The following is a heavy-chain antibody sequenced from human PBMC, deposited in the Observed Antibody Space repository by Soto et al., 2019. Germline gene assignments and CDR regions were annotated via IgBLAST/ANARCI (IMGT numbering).Heavy chain of an antibody. V-gene: IGHV1-18*01. CDR2: ISAYNGNT. Sequence: GASVKVSCKASGYTFTSYGISWVRQAPGQGLEWMGWISAYNGNTNYAQKLQGRVTMTTDTSTSTAYMELRSLRSDDTAVYYCARDDDILTGYSYFDYWGQGTLVTVSS. J-gene: IGHJ4*02. CDR1: GYTFTSYG. D-gene: IGHD3-9*01. CDR3: ARDDDILTGYSYFDY.